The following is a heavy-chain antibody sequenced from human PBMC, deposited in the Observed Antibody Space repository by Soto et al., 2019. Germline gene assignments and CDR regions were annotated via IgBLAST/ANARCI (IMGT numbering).Heavy chain of an antibody. CDR3: AREEFGELQSDWFDP. Sequence: EVQLVESGGGLVKPGGSLRLSCAASGFTFSSYSMNWVRQAPGKGLEWVSSISSSSSYIYYADSVKGRFTISRDNAKNSLYLQMNSLRAEDTAVYYCAREEFGELQSDWFDPWGQGTLVTVSS. D-gene: IGHD3-10*01. CDR2: ISSSSSYI. J-gene: IGHJ5*02. V-gene: IGHV3-21*01. CDR1: GFTFSSYS.